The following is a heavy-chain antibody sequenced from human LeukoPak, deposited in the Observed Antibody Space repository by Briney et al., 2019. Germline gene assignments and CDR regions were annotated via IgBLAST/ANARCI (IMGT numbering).Heavy chain of an antibody. D-gene: IGHD6-13*01. J-gene: IGHJ6*03. CDR1: GGSISSGSYY. V-gene: IGHV4-61*01. CDR2: IYYSGST. Sequence: PSETLSLTCTVSGGSISSGSYYWSWIRQPPGKGLEWIGYIYYSGSTNYNPSLKSRVTISVDTSKNQFSLKLSSVTAADTAVYYCARVLIQQLVPNYYYYYYMDVWGKGTTVTVSS. CDR3: ARVLIQQLVPNYYYYYYMDV.